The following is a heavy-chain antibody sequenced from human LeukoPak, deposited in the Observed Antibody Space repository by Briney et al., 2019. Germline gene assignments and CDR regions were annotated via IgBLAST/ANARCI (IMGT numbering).Heavy chain of an antibody. CDR3: ASQGDTAMVIDY. V-gene: IGHV4-34*01. CDR2: INHSGST. D-gene: IGHD5-18*01. J-gene: IGHJ4*02. Sequence: TSETLSLTCAVYGGSISGYYWSWIRQPPGKGLEWIGEINHSGSTNYNPSLKSRVTISVDTSKNQFSLKLSSVTAADTAVYYCASQGDTAMVIDYWGQGTLVTVSS. CDR1: GGSISGYY.